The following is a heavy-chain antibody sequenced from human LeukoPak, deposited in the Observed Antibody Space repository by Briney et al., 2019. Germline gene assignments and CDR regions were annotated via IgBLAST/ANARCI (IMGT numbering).Heavy chain of an antibody. Sequence: GGSLRLSCAASGFTFSSYAMSWVRQAPGKGLEWVSAISGSGGSTYYADSVKGRFTISRDNSNNTLYLQMNSLRAEDTAVYYCAKLGGHPLHNYYVGVWGKGTTVAVSS. CDR1: GFTFSSYA. J-gene: IGHJ6*03. V-gene: IGHV3-23*01. D-gene: IGHD3-16*01. CDR2: ISGSGGST. CDR3: AKLGGHPLHNYYVGV.